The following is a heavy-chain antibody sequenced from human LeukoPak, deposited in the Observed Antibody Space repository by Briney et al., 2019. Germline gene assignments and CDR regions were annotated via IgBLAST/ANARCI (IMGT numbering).Heavy chain of an antibody. CDR1: GGTFSSYT. Sequence: SVKVSCKASGGTFSSYTISWVRQAPGQGLEWMGRIIPILGIANYAQKFQGRVTITADKSTSTAYMELSSLRSEDTAMYYCARAYGGGTFDYWGQGTLVTVSS. V-gene: IGHV1-69*02. CDR2: IIPILGIA. D-gene: IGHD2-15*01. CDR3: ARAYGGGTFDY. J-gene: IGHJ4*02.